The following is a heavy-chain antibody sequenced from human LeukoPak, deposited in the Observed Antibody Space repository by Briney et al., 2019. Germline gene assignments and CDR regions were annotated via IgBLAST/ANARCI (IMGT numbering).Heavy chain of an antibody. CDR1: GFTFSSYG. CDR3: AKPAPGYSSSWYFGFGY. CDR2: IRYDGSNK. Sequence: GGSLRLSCAASGFTFSSYGMHWVRQAPGKGLEWVAFIRYDGSNKYYADSVKGRFTISRDNSKNTLYLQMNSLRAEDTAVYYCAKPAPGYSSSWYFGFGYWGQGTLATVSS. J-gene: IGHJ4*02. D-gene: IGHD6-13*01. V-gene: IGHV3-30*02.